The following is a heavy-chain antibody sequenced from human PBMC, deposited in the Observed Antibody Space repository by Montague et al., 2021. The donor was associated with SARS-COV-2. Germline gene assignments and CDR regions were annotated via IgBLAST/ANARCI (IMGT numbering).Heavy chain of an antibody. D-gene: IGHD3-3*01. CDR3: AKDQIRFLVWGAFDF. CDR1: GFTFSRSC. J-gene: IGHJ3*01. V-gene: IGHV3-30*18. CDR2: ISSDGSNK. Sequence: SLRLSCAASGFTFSRSCMPWVRLAPGKGLEWVAVISSDGSNKYYVDSVKGRFTISRDNSKNTLYLQMNSLRAEDTAVYHCAKDQIRFLVWGAFDFWGQGTRVTVSS.